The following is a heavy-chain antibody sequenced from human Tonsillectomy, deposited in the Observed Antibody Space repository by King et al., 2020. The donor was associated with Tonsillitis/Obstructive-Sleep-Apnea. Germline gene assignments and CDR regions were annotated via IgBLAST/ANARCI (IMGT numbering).Heavy chain of an antibody. CDR3: TTGSSSGYYYRYWYFDL. D-gene: IGHD3-22*01. CDR1: GFTFSNAW. Sequence: VQLVESGGGLVKPGGSLRLSCAASGFTFSNAWMNWVRQAPGKGLEWVGRIKSKTDGGTTDYAAPVKGRFTISRDDSKNTLYLQMNSLKTEDTAVYYCTTGSSSGYYYRYWYFDLWGRGTLVTVSS. V-gene: IGHV3-15*07. J-gene: IGHJ2*01. CDR2: IKSKTDGGTT.